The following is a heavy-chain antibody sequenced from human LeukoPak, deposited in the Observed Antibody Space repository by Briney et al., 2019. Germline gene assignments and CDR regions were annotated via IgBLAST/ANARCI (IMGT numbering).Heavy chain of an antibody. CDR3: ARVPDGDYDY. V-gene: IGHV1-46*01. CDR1: GYTFTPYF. J-gene: IGHJ4*02. CDR2: INPTGGST. D-gene: IGHD4-17*01. Sequence: GASVKVSCKASGYTFTPYFIHWVRQAPGQGLEWMGIINPTGGSTTYAQKFQGRVTVTRDTSTSTVYMELSSLTSEDTAVYYCARVPDGDYDYWGQGTLVTVSS.